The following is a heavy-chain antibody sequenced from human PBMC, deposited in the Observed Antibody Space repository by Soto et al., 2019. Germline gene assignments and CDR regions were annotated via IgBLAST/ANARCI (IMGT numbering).Heavy chain of an antibody. V-gene: IGHV4-30-4*01. Sequence: QVQLQESGPGLVKPSQTLSLTCTVSGGSTSSGDYYWSWIRQPPGKGLEWIGYIYYSGSTYYNPSLKSRVTISVDTSKNQFSLKLSSVTAADTAVYYCARGRQTPLYYYYGMDVWGQGTTVTVSS. CDR2: IYYSGST. CDR1: GGSTSSGDYY. J-gene: IGHJ6*02. CDR3: ARGRQTPLYYYYGMDV.